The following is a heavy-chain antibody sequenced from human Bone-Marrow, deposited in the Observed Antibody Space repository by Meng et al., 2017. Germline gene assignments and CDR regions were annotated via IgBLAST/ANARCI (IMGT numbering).Heavy chain of an antibody. CDR1: GGSINSAGYY. Sequence: VPLQESGPGLVKPAQSLSLTCSVSGGSINSAGYYWSWIRQHPGKGLEWIGYIYYTENTYYNPSLKSPMTISLDKSKNQFSLKLNSVTVADMAVYYCARGRASCSSGGCSLGWFDPWGQGTLVTVSS. CDR3: ARGRASCSSGGCSLGWFDP. J-gene: IGHJ5*02. CDR2: IYYTENT. D-gene: IGHD2-15*01. V-gene: IGHV4-31*01.